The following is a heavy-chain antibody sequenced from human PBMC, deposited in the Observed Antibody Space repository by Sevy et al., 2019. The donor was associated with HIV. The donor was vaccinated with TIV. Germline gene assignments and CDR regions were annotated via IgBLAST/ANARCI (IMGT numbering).Heavy chain of an antibody. J-gene: IGHJ4*02. CDR3: AREQYDSSGYFDY. CDR2: ISSSSSYI. V-gene: IGHV3-21*01. D-gene: IGHD3-22*01. Sequence: GESLKISCAASGFTFSSYSMNWVRQAPGKGLEWVSSISSSSSYIYYADSVKGRFTISRDNAKNSLYLQMNSLRAEDTAVYYCAREQYDSSGYFDYWGQGTLVTVSS. CDR1: GFTFSSYS.